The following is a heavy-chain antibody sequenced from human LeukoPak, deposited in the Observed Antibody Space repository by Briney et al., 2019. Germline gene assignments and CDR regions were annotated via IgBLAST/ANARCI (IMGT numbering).Heavy chain of an antibody. J-gene: IGHJ4*02. Sequence: PSETLSLTCAVYGGPFSGYYWSWIRQPPGKGLEWIGEINHSGSTNYNPSLKSRVTISVDTSKNQFSLKLSSVTAADTAVYYCARGMVYAIPDYWGQGTLVTVSS. V-gene: IGHV4-34*01. D-gene: IGHD2-8*01. CDR2: INHSGST. CDR3: ARGMVYAIPDY. CDR1: GGPFSGYY.